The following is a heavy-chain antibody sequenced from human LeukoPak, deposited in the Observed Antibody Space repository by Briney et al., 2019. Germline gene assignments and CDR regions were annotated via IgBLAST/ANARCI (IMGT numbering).Heavy chain of an antibody. J-gene: IGHJ6*02. D-gene: IGHD2-2*01. CDR2: ISAYNGNT. Sequence: ASVKVSCKASGGTFSSYAISWVRQAPGQGLEWIGWISAYNGNTNYAQKLQGRVTMTTDTSTSTAYMELRSLRSDDAAVYYCARPTSNTFSSGMDVWGQGTTVTVSS. CDR3: ARPTSNTFSSGMDV. CDR1: GGTFSSYA. V-gene: IGHV1-18*01.